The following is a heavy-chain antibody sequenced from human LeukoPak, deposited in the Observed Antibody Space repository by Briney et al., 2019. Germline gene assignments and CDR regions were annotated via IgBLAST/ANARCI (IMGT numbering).Heavy chain of an antibody. J-gene: IGHJ4*02. D-gene: IGHD5-12*01. CDR3: AKGLSGYVPFDY. V-gene: IGHV3-23*01. CDR1: GFTFSTYA. Sequence: GGSLRLSCAASGFTFSTYAVSWGRQAPGKGLEWVSVISGGGGNTYYADSVKGRFTISRDNSKNTLYLQMNNLRAEDTALYYCAKGLSGYVPFDYWGQGTLVTVSS. CDR2: ISGGGGNT.